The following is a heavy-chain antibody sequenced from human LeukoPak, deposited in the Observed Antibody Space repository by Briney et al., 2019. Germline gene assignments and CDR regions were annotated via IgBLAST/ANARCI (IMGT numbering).Heavy chain of an antibody. D-gene: IGHD3-22*01. J-gene: IGHJ3*02. CDR1: GFTFSSYA. CDR3: AKAYYDRGGFYTDALDM. V-gene: IGHV3-23*01. CDR2: INDNGGDT. Sequence: GGSLRLSCAASGFTFSSYAMSWVRQAPGKGLEWVSDINDNGGDTYYANSVKGRFTISRDNSKNTLYLQMSNLRAEDTAVYYCAKAYYDRGGFYTDALDMWGQGTMVTVSS.